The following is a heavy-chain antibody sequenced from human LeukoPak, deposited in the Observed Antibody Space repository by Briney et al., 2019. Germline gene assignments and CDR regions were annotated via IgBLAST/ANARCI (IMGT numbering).Heavy chain of an antibody. CDR1: GFTFNTYA. D-gene: IGHD3-10*01. V-gene: IGHV3-64*01. Sequence: GESLRLSCAASGFTFNTYALHWXRQAPGKGLEFVSAISSNGASTYYANSVKGRFTISRDNSKNTLYLQMGSLRAEDMAMYYCARIMIRGAPSDNWGQGTLVTVSS. CDR2: ISSNGAST. CDR3: ARIMIRGAPSDN. J-gene: IGHJ4*02.